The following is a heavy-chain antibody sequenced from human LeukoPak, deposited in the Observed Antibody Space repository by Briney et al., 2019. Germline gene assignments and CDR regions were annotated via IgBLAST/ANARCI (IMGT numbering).Heavy chain of an antibody. D-gene: IGHD1-26*01. CDR1: GFTFSSYA. J-gene: IGHJ4*02. CDR2: ISGSGGST. Sequence: GGSLRLSCAASGFTFSSYAMSCVRQAPGKGLEWVSAISGSGGSTYYADSVKGRFTMSGDNSKNTLYLQMNSLRAEDTAVYYCAKDFDNRTVVRAGGATRGDYWGQGPRVTVSS. CDR3: AKDFDNRTVVRAGGATRGDY. V-gene: IGHV3-23*01.